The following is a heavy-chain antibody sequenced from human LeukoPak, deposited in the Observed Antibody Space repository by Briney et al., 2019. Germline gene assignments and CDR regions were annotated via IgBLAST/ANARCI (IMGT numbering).Heavy chain of an antibody. D-gene: IGHD3-22*01. CDR3: ARADTHYYDSSGLDY. CDR1: GFTFSSYA. J-gene: IGHJ4*02. V-gene: IGHV3-21*01. CDR2: ISGSSSYI. Sequence: GGSLRLSFAASGFTFSSYAMSWVRQAPGKGLEWVSSISGSSSYIYYADSMKGRFTISRDNAKNSLYLQMNSLRAEDTAVYYCARADTHYYDSSGLDYWGQGTLVTVSS.